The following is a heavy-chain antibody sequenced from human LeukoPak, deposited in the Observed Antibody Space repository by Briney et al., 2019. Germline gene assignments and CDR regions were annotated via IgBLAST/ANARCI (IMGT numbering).Heavy chain of an antibody. Sequence: SETLSLTCTVSGYSISSGYYWGWIRQSPGKGLEWIGSIYYSGSTNYNPSLKSRVTISVDTSKNQFSLKLSSVTAADTAVYYCAREVVGATFFYYYMDVWGKGTTVTVSS. CDR2: IYYSGST. CDR1: GYSISSGYY. J-gene: IGHJ6*03. D-gene: IGHD1-26*01. V-gene: IGHV4-38-2*02. CDR3: AREVVGATFFYYYMDV.